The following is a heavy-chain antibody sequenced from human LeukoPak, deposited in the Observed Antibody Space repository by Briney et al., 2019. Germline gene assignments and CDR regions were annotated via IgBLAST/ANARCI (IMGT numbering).Heavy chain of an antibody. Sequence: PSETLSLTCTVSGGSISYSSYYWGWIRQPPGKGLEWIGSIHYSGSTYYNPSLKSRVTISVDTSKNQFSLKLSSVTAADTAVYYCASMWAYYYYMDVWGKGTTVTVSS. J-gene: IGHJ6*03. CDR3: ASMWAYYYYMDV. CDR1: GGSISYSSYY. CDR2: IHYSGST. D-gene: IGHD1-26*01. V-gene: IGHV4-39*07.